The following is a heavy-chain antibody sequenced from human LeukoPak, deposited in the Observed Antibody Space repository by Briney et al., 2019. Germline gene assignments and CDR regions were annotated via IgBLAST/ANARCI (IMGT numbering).Heavy chain of an antibody. D-gene: IGHD3-22*01. CDR3: AKDMSYYDSSGYYDSGSDY. Sequence: GGSLRLSCAASGFTFSSYAMSWVRQAPGKGLEWVSSISGSGVGTYYADSVRGRFTIYRDDSKNTLSLQMSSLRAEDTAVYYCAKDMSYYDSSGYYDSGSDYWGQGTLVTVSS. V-gene: IGHV3-23*01. CDR2: ISGSGVGT. J-gene: IGHJ4*02. CDR1: GFTFSSYA.